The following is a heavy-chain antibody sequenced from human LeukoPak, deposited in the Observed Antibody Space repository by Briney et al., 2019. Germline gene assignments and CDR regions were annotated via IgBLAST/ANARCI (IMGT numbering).Heavy chain of an antibody. CDR3: ARHVATGATDAFDF. D-gene: IGHD1-1*01. CDR2: IYYSGST. V-gene: IGHV4-59*08. CDR1: GGSTSSYY. Sequence: SETLSLTCTVSGGSTSSYYWTWIRQPPGEGLEWIGYIYYSGSTNYHPSLKSRLTLSVDTSKNQFSLKLSSVTAADTAVYYCARHVATGATDAFDFWGRGTMVTVSS. J-gene: IGHJ3*01.